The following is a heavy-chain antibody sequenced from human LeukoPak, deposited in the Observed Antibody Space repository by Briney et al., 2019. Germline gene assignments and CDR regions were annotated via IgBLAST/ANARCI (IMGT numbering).Heavy chain of an antibody. CDR1: GFTFSSYV. CDR2: ISGSGGST. J-gene: IGHJ4*02. Sequence: PGGSLRLSCAASGFTFSSYVMSWVRQAPGKGLEWVAAISGSGGSTYYADSVKGRFTISRDNSKNTLYLQMNSLRAEDTAVYYCAKDRRCSGGSCYSWVSWGQGTLVTVSS. D-gene: IGHD2-15*01. CDR3: AKDRRCSGGSCYSWVS. V-gene: IGHV3-23*01.